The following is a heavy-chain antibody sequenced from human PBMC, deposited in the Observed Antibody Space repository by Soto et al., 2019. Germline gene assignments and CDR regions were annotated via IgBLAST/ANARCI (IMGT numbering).Heavy chain of an antibody. CDR1: GYSFTSYW. D-gene: IGHD2-15*01. J-gene: IGHJ6*02. CDR2: IDPSDSYT. V-gene: IGHV5-10-1*01. Sequence: PGESLKISCKGSGYSFTSYWISWVRQMPGKGLEWMGRIDPSDSYTNYSPSFRGHVTISADKSISTAYLQWSSLKASDTAMYYCARWDIVVVVAAGDYYYGMDVWGQGTTVTVSS. CDR3: ARWDIVVVVAAGDYYYGMDV.